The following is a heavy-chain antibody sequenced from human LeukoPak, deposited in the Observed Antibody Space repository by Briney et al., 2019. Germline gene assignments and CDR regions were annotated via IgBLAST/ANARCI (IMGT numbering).Heavy chain of an antibody. CDR1: GFTFSSYA. D-gene: IGHD5/OR15-5a*01. CDR2: ISYDGSNK. V-gene: IGHV3-30*04. J-gene: IGHJ4*02. Sequence: GGSLRLSCAASGFTFSSYAMHWVRQAPGKGLEGVAVISYDGSNKYYADSVKGRFTISRDNSKNTLSLQMNSLRPEDTAVYYCARYYSVSSLDFWGQGTLVTVSS. CDR3: ARYYSVSSLDF.